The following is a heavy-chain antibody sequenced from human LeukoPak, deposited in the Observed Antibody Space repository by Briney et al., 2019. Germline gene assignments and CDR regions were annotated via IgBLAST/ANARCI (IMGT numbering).Heavy chain of an antibody. D-gene: IGHD3-9*01. CDR1: GFTFSSYA. V-gene: IGHV3-30*04. J-gene: IGHJ6*02. CDR3: ARDDRYFDLSMDV. Sequence: GRSLRLSRAASGFTFSSYAMHWVRQAPGKGLEWVAVISYDGSNKYYADSVKGRFTISRDNSKNTLYLQMNSLRAEDTAVYYCARDDRYFDLSMDVWGQGTTVTVSS. CDR2: ISYDGSNK.